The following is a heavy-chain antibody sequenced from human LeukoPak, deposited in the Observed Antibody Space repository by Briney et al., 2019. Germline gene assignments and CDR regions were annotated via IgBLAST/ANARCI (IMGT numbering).Heavy chain of an antibody. CDR1: GFTFSDYY. V-gene: IGHV3-11*01. CDR2: ISSSGSTI. J-gene: IGHJ6*02. Sequence: GGSLRLSCAASGFTFSDYYMSWIRQAPGKGLEWVSYISSSGSTIYYADSVKGRFTISRDNAKNSLYLQMNSLRSEDTAVYYCARAYCGGDCYGYYYGMDVWGQGTTVTVSS. D-gene: IGHD2-21*02. CDR3: ARAYCGGDCYGYYYGMDV.